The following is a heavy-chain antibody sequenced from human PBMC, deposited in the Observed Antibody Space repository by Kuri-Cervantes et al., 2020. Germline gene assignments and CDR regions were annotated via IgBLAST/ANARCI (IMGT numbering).Heavy chain of an antibody. D-gene: IGHD3-3*01. CDR1: GYTFNSNG. V-gene: IGHV1-2*02. CDR2: INPNSGGT. CDR3: ARDPAPLQLLE. Sequence: ASVKVSCKASGYTFNSNGISWVRQAPGQGVEWMGWINPNSGGTNYAQKFQGRVTMTRDTSISTAYMELSRLRSNDTAVYYCARDPAPLQLLEWGQGTLVTVSS. J-gene: IGHJ4*02.